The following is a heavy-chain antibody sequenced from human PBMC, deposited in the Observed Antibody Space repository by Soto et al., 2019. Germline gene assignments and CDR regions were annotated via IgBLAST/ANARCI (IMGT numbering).Heavy chain of an antibody. CDR3: ARIVLVPAASDY. CDR2: ISYDGSNK. CDR1: GFTFSSYA. D-gene: IGHD2-2*01. V-gene: IGHV3-30-3*01. J-gene: IGHJ4*02. Sequence: QVQLVESGGGVVQPGRSLRLSCAASGFTFSSYAMHWVRQAPGKGLEWVAVISYDGSNKYYADSVKGRFTISRDNSKNTLYLQMNSLRAEDTAVYYCARIVLVPAASDYWGQGTLVTASS.